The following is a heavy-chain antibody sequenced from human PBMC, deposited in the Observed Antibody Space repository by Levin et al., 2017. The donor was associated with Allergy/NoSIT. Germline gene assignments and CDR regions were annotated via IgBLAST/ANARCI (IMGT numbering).Heavy chain of an antibody. Sequence: SGGSLRLSCAASGFTFDDYAMHWVRQAPGKGLEWVSGISWNSGSIGYADSVKGRFTISRDNAKNSLYLQMNSLRAEDTALYYCAKAGPYYYGMDVWGQGTTVTVSS. J-gene: IGHJ6*02. CDR3: AKAGPYYYGMDV. V-gene: IGHV3-9*01. CDR2: ISWNSGSI. CDR1: GFTFDDYA.